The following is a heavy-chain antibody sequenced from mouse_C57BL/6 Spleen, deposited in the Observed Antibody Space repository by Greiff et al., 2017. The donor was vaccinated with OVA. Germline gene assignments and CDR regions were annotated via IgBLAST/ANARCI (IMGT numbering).Heavy chain of an antibody. V-gene: IGHV1-55*01. CDR1: GYTFTSYW. Sequence: QVQLQQPGAELVKPGASVKMSCKASGYTFTSYWMTWVKQRPGQGLEWIGDIYPGGGGTNYNEKFKSKATLTVDTSSSTAYMQLSSLTSEDSAVYYCARSGYDDGFAYWGQGTLVTVSA. J-gene: IGHJ3*01. D-gene: IGHD1-1*01. CDR3: ARSGYDDGFAY. CDR2: IYPGGGGT.